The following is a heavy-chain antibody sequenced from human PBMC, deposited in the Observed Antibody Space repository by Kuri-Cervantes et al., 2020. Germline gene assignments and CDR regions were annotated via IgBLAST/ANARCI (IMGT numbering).Heavy chain of an antibody. V-gene: IGHV3-15*01. CDR1: GFTFSNAW. J-gene: IGHJ4*02. D-gene: IGHD3-10*01. Sequence: GESLKISCAASGFTFSNAWMSWVRQAPGKGLEWVGRIKSKTDGGTTDYAAPVKGRFTISRDDSKNTLYLQMNSLRAEDTAVYYCARSSAGSGYFDYWGQGTLVTVSS. CDR2: IKSKTDGGTT. CDR3: ARSSAGSGYFDY.